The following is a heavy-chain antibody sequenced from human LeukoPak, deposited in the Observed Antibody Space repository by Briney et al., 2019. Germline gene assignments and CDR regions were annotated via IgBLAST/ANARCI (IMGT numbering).Heavy chain of an antibody. D-gene: IGHD3-3*01. CDR2: IIPILGIA. CDR1: GGTFSSYA. CDR3: ARDKSVLRFLEWFPNWFDP. Sequence: ASVKVSCKASGGTFSSYAISWVRQAPGQGLEWMGRIIPILGIANYAQKFQGRVTITADKSTSTAYMELSSLRSEDTAVYYCARDKSVLRFLEWFPNWFDPWGQGTLVTVSS. J-gene: IGHJ5*02. V-gene: IGHV1-69*04.